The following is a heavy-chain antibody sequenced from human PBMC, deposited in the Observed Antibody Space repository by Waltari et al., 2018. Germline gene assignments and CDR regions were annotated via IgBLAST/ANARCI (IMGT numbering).Heavy chain of an antibody. D-gene: IGHD4-17*01. CDR1: GYTFTSYA. J-gene: IGHJ6*02. V-gene: IGHV1-3*01. CDR3: ARERKDYGDYAGMDV. Sequence: QVQLVQSGAEVKKPGASVKVSCKASGYTFTSYAMHWVRQAPGQRLEWMGWINAGNGNTKYSQKFQGRVTITRDTSASTAYMELSSLRSEDTAVYYCARERKDYGDYAGMDVWGQGTTVTVSS. CDR2: INAGNGNT.